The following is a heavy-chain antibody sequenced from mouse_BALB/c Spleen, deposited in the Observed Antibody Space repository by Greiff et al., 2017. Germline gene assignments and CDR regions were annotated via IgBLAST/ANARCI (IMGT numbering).Heavy chain of an antibody. Sequence: EVKLMESGGGLVQPGGSLKLSCAASGFTFSSYAMSWVRQTPEKRLEWVASISSGGSTYYPDSVKGRFTISRDNARNILYLQMSSLRSEDTAMYYCARYYYGLDYWGQGTTLTVSS. CDR2: ISSGGST. CDR3: ARYYYGLDY. D-gene: IGHD1-1*01. J-gene: IGHJ2*01. CDR1: GFTFSSYA. V-gene: IGHV5-6-5*01.